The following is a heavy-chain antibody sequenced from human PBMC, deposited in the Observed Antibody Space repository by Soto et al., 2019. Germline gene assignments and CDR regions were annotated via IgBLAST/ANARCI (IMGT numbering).Heavy chain of an antibody. CDR2: IDYSGST. V-gene: IGHV4-59*08. CDR1: GGSISSYY. J-gene: IGHJ4*02. CDR3: ARRYGPGFDY. D-gene: IGHD4-17*01. Sequence: PSETLSLTCTVSGGSISSYYWSWIRQPPGKGLEWIGYIDYSGSTNYNPSLKSRVTISVDTSKNQFSLKLSSVTPADTAVYYCARRYGPGFDYWGQGTLVTVSS.